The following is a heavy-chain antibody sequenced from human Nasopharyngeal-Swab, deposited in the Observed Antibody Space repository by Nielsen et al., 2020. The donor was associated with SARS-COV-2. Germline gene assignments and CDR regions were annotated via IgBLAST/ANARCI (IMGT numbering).Heavy chain of an antibody. D-gene: IGHD3-22*01. V-gene: IGHV3-33*01. CDR3: ARDPSYDSSGFRV. J-gene: IGHJ3*01. Sequence: VRQAPGKRLEWVAVIWYDGSNKYYADSVKGRFTISRDNSKNTLYLQMNSLRAEDTAVYYCARDPSYDSSGFRVWGQGTMVTVSS. CDR2: IWYDGSNK.